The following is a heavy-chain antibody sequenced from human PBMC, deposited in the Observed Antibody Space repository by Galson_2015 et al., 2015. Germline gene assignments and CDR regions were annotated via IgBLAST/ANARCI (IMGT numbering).Heavy chain of an antibody. Sequence: SLRLSCAASGFTVSDNYMSWVRQAPGKGLEWVANIKQGASETYYVDSVKGRFTISRDDAKNSLFLQMNSLRAEDTAVYYCVRGLGWYFDFWGRGTLVTVSS. D-gene: IGHD3-10*01. CDR2: IKQGASET. V-gene: IGHV3-7*01. J-gene: IGHJ2*01. CDR3: VRGLGWYFDF. CDR1: GFTVSDNY.